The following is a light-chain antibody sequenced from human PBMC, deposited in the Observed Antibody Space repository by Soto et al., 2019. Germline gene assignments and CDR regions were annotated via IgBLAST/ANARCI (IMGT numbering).Light chain of an antibody. V-gene: IGKV3-20*01. CDR3: QQYSFLPRT. CDR2: GAS. Sequence: EIVLTQSPATLSLSPGARATLSCRASQSVRSNLAWYQQKPGQAPRLLIYGASTRATGIPDRFGGSGSGTDFTLTISRLEPEDFAVYYCQQYSFLPRTFGQGTKVDIK. CDR1: QSVRSN. J-gene: IGKJ1*01.